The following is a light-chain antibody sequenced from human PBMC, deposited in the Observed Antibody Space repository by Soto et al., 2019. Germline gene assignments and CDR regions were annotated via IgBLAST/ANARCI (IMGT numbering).Light chain of an antibody. V-gene: IGLV2-8*01. CDR1: SSDVGGYNY. Sequence: QSALTQPPSASGSPGQSVAISCTGTSSDVGGYNYVSWYQQHPGKAPKLMIYEVNKRPSGVPDRFSGSKSGNTASLTVSGLHAEDEADYYCSSYAGSSHVFGTGTKLTVL. CDR2: EVN. CDR3: SSYAGSSHV. J-gene: IGLJ1*01.